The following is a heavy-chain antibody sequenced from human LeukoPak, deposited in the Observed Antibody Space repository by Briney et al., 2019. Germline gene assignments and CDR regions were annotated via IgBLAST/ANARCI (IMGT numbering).Heavy chain of an antibody. D-gene: IGHD5-24*01. CDR2: INHSGST. CDR3: ARERSDGYTYYYYYYMDV. Sequence: SETLSLTCAVYGGSFSGYYWSWIRQPPGKGLEWNGEINHSGSTNYNPSLKSRVTISVDTSKNQFSLKLSSVTAADTAVYYCARERSDGYTYYYYYYMDVWGKGTTVTVSS. V-gene: IGHV4-34*01. J-gene: IGHJ6*03. CDR1: GGSFSGYY.